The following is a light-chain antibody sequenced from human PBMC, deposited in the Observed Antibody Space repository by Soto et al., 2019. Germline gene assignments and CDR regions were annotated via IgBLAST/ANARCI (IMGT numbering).Light chain of an antibody. Sequence: IQLTQSPSSLSAPVGDRVTISCRASQGISMYLAWYQQKPGKAPKLLIHAASSLQTGVPSRFSGSGSGTYFTLTISSLQAEDSATYYCQQLKRYPLTFGQGTRLEIK. CDR3: QQLKRYPLT. J-gene: IGKJ5*01. CDR2: AAS. CDR1: QGISMY. V-gene: IGKV1-9*01.